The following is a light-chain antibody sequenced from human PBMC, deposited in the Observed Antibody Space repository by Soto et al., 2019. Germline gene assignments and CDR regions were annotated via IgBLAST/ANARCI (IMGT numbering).Light chain of an antibody. V-gene: IGKV2-28*01. CDR2: LGS. J-gene: IGKJ1*01. CDR1: QSLLHSNGYNN. Sequence: DIVMTQSPLSLPVTPGEPASISCRSSQSLLHSNGYNNLDWYLQKPGQSTQLLIYLGSNRASGVSEWFSGGGSGTDFTLKISRVEAEDVRVYYCMQPLQSWTFGQGTKVEIK. CDR3: MQPLQSWT.